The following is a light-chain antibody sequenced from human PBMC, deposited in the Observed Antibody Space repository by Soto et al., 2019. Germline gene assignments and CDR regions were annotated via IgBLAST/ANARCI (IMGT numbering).Light chain of an antibody. J-gene: IGKJ4*01. V-gene: IGKV3-20*01. CDR3: QQFSSYPLT. CDR1: QTVRNNY. Sequence: EFVLTPSPGTLSLSPGERATLYCRASQTVRNNYLAWYQQKPGQAPRLLIYDASSRATGIPDRFSGGGSGTDFTLTISRLEPEDFAVYYCQQFSSYPLTFGGGTKGDIK. CDR2: DAS.